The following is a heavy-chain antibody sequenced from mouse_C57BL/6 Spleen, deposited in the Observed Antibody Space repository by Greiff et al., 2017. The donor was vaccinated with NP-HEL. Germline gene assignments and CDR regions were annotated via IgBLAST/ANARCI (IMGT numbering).Heavy chain of an antibody. CDR1: RYTFTSYW. J-gene: IGHJ2*01. V-gene: IGHV1-50*01. Sequence: QVQLQQPGAELVKPGASVKLSCKASRYTFTSYWMQWVKQRPGQGLEWIGEIDPSDSYTNYNQKFKGKATLTVDTSSSTAYMQLSSLTSEDSAVDYCARRGLKSYFDYWGQGTTLTVSS. CDR2: IDPSDSYT. D-gene: IGHD1-3*01. CDR3: ARRGLKSYFDY.